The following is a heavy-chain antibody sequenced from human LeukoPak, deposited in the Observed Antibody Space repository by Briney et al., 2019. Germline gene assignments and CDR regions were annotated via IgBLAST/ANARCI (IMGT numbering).Heavy chain of an antibody. CDR3: AKDGYDYGDYWGFFDY. Sequence: PGGSLRLSCEASGFTFSSYAMSWVRQAPGKGLEWVSAIGGSGGSTYYADSVKGRFTISRDNSKNTLYLQMNSLRAEDTAVYYCAKDGYDYGDYWGFFDYWGQGTLVTVSS. J-gene: IGHJ4*02. V-gene: IGHV3-23*01. CDR1: GFTFSSYA. D-gene: IGHD4-17*01. CDR2: IGGSGGST.